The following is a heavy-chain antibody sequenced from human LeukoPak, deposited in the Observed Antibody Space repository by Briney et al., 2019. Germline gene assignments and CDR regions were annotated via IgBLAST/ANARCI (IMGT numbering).Heavy chain of an antibody. CDR2: IYSGGST. V-gene: IGHV3-53*05. J-gene: IGHJ3*02. CDR3: AREYCSGGSCYPTDAFDI. CDR1: GFTVSSNY. D-gene: IGHD2-15*01. Sequence: GGSLRLSCAASGFTVSSNYMSWVRQAPGKGLEWVSVIYSGGSTYYADSVKGRFTISRDNSKNTLYLQMNSLRADDTAVYYCAREYCSGGSCYPTDAFDIWGQGTMVTVSS.